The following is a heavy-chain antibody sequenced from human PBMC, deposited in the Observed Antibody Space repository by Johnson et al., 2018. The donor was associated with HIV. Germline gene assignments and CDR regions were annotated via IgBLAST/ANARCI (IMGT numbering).Heavy chain of an antibody. Sequence: QVQLVESGGGVVQPGRSLRLSCAASGFTFSSYDMHWVRQAPGKGLEWVAVISYDGTHKYYADSVKGRFTISRDNSKNTLYLQMNSLRAEDTAVYYCVKDDDYGSWSYYAFHIWGQGTMVTVSS. CDR1: GFTFSSYD. D-gene: IGHD3-10*01. CDR2: ISYDGTHK. J-gene: IGHJ3*02. CDR3: VKDDDYGSWSYYAFHI. V-gene: IGHV3-30*19.